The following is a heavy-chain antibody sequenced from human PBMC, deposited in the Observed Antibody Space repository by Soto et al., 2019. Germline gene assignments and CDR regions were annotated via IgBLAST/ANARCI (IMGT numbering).Heavy chain of an antibody. CDR2: FYPGDSDT. CDR3: ARQGFCSSTSCYTVDY. D-gene: IGHD2-2*02. J-gene: IGHJ4*02. V-gene: IGHV5-51*01. Sequence: GESLKISCKGSGYNFPTYWIVWVRQMPGKGLEWMGIFYPGDSDTRYSPSFQGQVTISGDKSISTAYLQWSSLKASDTAIYYCARQGFCSSTSCYTVDYWGQGTRVTVSS. CDR1: GYNFPTYW.